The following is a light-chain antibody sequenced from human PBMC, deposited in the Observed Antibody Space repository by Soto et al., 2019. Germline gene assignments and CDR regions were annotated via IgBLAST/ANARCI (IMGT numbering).Light chain of an antibody. J-gene: IGKJ5*01. CDR2: GAS. CDR1: QSVSSN. Sequence: EIVMTQSPATLSVSPGERATLSCRASQSVSSNLAWYQQKPGQAPRLLIYGASTRATGIPARFSGSGPGTEFTLTISSLQPEDFATYYCQQHGQWPITFGQGTRLEIK. V-gene: IGKV3-15*01. CDR3: QQHGQWPIT.